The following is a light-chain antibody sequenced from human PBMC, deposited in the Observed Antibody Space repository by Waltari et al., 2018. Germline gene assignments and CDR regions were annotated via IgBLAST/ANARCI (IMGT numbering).Light chain of an antibody. CDR2: DVG. CDR1: STDVGAYNF. J-gene: IGLJ1*01. V-gene: IGLV2-14*01. CDR3: SSYTTSTTLL. Sequence: QSALTQPASVSGSPGQSITISCTGSSTDVGAYNFVSRYPQHPGKVPKRILYDVGNRPPGISHRFSASKSGNTASRTISGLQEEDEGEYYCSSYTTSTTLLFGTGTRLTVL.